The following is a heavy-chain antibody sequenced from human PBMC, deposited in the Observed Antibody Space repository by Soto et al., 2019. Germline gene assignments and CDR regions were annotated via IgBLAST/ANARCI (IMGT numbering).Heavy chain of an antibody. CDR1: GFTFSSYS. CDR2: ISSSSYI. D-gene: IGHD3-3*01. V-gene: IGHV3-21*01. J-gene: IGHJ5*02. Sequence: GGSLRLSCAASGFTFSSYSMNWVRQAPGKGLEWVSSISSSSYIYYADSVKGRFTISRDNAKNSLYLQMNSLRAEDTAVYYCARECPENYYDFWSGSAGWFDPWGQGTLVTVSS. CDR3: ARECPENYYDFWSGSAGWFDP.